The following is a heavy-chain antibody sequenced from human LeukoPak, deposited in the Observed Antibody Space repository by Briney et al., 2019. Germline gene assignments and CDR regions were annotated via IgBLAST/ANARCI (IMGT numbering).Heavy chain of an antibody. Sequence: PSETLSLTCTVSGGSISSYYWSWIRQPAGKGLEWIGRIYTSGSTNYNPSLKSRVTMSVDTSKNQFSLKLSSVTAADTAVYYCARDADSSGWYELFDYWGQGTLVTVSS. CDR2: IYTSGST. CDR1: GGSISSYY. J-gene: IGHJ4*02. V-gene: IGHV4-4*07. CDR3: ARDADSSGWYELFDY. D-gene: IGHD6-19*01.